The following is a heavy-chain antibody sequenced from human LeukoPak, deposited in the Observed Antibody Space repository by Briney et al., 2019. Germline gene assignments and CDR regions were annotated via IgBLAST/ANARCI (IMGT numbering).Heavy chain of an antibody. CDR2: INHSGST. CDR3: ARPTPGIAAAGGWFDP. CDR1: GGSFSGYY. D-gene: IGHD6-13*01. J-gene: IGHJ5*02. Sequence: SETLSLTCAAYGGSFSGYYWSWIRQPPGKGLEWIGEINHSGSTNYNPSLKSRVTISVDTSKNQFSLKLSSVTAADTAVYYCARPTPGIAAAGGWFDPWGQGTLVTVSS. V-gene: IGHV4-34*01.